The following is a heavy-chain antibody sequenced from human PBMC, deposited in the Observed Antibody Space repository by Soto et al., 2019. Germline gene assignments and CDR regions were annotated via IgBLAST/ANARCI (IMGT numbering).Heavy chain of an antibody. Sequence: PSETLSLTCAVYGGSFSGYYWSWIRQPPGKGLEWIGEINHSGSTNYNPSLKSRVTISVDTSKNQFSLKLSSVTAADTAVYYCARGRGYYGSSGSYYYYMDVWGKGTTVTVSS. CDR2: INHSGST. CDR3: ARGRGYYGSSGSYYYYMDV. V-gene: IGHV4-34*01. J-gene: IGHJ6*03. D-gene: IGHD3-3*01. CDR1: GGSFSGYY.